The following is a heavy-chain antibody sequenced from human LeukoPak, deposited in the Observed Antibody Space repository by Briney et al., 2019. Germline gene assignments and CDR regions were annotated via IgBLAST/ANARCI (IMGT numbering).Heavy chain of an antibody. J-gene: IGHJ4*02. V-gene: IGHV3-49*03. CDR2: IRNKAYGGTT. CDR1: EFTFGDYA. CDR3: TSTRRGYSYGYDY. D-gene: IGHD5-18*01. Sequence: PGGSLRLSCTASEFTFGDYAMSWFRQAPGKGLEWVGFIRNKAYGGTTEYAASVKGRFTISRDDSKTIAYLQMNSLKTEDTAVYYCTSTRRGYSYGYDYWGQVTLVTVSS.